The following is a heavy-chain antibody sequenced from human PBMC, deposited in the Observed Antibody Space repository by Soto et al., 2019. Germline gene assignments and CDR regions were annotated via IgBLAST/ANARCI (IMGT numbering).Heavy chain of an antibody. CDR2: INPSGGST. J-gene: IGHJ4*02. CDR1: GYTFTSYY. CDR3: ARSRVVVITPRYYFDY. Sequence: ASVKVSCKASGYTFTSYYMHWVRQAPGQGLEWMGIINPSGGSTSYAQKFQGRVTMTRDTSTSTVYMELSSLRSEDTAVYYCARSRVVVITPRYYFDYWGQGTLVTVSS. D-gene: IGHD3-22*01. V-gene: IGHV1-46*01.